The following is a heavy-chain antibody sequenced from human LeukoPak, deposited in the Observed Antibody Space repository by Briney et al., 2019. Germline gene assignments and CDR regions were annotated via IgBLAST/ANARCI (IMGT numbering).Heavy chain of an antibody. CDR3: ARGLGDYNTNYFPVSGC. CDR2: MNPDNGDT. V-gene: IGHV1-2*02. D-gene: IGHD4/OR15-4a*01. CDR1: GYTFTGYY. J-gene: IGHJ4*02. Sequence: GASVKVSCKASGYTFTGYYMHWVRQAPGQGLEWMGWMNPDNGDTAYAQKFQGRVTMTRDTSISTAYMELSSLTSDDTAIYYCARGLGDYNTNYFPVSGCWGQGTLVTVSS.